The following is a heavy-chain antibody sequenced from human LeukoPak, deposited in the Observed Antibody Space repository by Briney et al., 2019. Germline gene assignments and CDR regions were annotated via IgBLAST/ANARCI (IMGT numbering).Heavy chain of an antibody. CDR3: ARDLSRDHYGWFDP. V-gene: IGHV1-2*02. J-gene: IGHJ5*02. CDR1: GYTFTDYY. CDR2: INPHSGDT. Sequence: GASVKVSCKASGYTFTDYYMHWVRQAPGQGLEWMGWINPHSGDTNYAQKFQGRVTMTRDTYISTAYVELSGLRPDDTAIYYCARDLSRDHYGWFDPWGQGTLVTVSS. D-gene: IGHD3-10*01.